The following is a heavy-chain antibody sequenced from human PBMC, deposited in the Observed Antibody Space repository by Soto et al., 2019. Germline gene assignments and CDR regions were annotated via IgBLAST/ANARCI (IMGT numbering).Heavy chain of an antibody. CDR3: ARSPYCGTECNSGYLDF. J-gene: IGHJ4*02. CDR1: GFVVSRNY. CDR2: MYSDGRT. D-gene: IGHD2-21*01. V-gene: IGHV3-53*01. Sequence: EVQLVESGGGLIQPGGSLRLSCATSGFVVSRNYMHWVRQAPGKGLEWVAVMYSDGRTYYAESVKGRFTISRYNSKSTVFLHMKSLTAEDTAGYYCARSPYCGTECNSGYLDFWGQGSLVTVSS.